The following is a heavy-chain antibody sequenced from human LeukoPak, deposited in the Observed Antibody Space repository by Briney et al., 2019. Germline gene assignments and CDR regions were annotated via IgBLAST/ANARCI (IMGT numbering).Heavy chain of an antibody. J-gene: IGHJ4*02. Sequence: GGPLSLPCTPCGLPESRNYNGWARQAPGGGREWVSVIYSGGSTYYADSVKGRFTISRDTSKNTLYLQMNSLRAEGTAVYYCARANYDRLDYWGQGTLVTVSS. D-gene: IGHD3-9*01. CDR1: GLPESRNY. CDR3: ARANYDRLDY. CDR2: IYSGGST. V-gene: IGHV3-66*01.